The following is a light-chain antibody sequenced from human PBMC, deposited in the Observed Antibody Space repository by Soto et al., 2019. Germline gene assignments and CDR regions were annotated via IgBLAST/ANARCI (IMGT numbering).Light chain of an antibody. CDR2: GAS. V-gene: IGKV3-20*01. J-gene: IGKJ1*01. CDR3: QHFRA. Sequence: EVVLTQSPGTLSLSPGERATLSCRASQSVSSSYVAWYQQKRGQAPRLLMYGASSRATGIPDRFSGSGSGTDFTLTISRLEPEDFVLYYCQHFRAFGQGTKVDI. CDR1: QSVSSSY.